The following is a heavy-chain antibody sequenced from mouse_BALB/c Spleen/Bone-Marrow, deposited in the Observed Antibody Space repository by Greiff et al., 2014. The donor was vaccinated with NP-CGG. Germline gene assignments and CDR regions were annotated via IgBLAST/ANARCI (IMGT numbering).Heavy chain of an antibody. CDR1: GFNIKDTY. J-gene: IGHJ2*01. Sequence: EVQLQQSGAELVKPGASVKLSCTASGFNIKDTYMHWVKQRPEQGLEWIGRIDPANGNTKYDPKFQGKATITADTSSNTAYLQLSSLTSEDTAVYYCANYYYGYDLDSWGQGTTLTVSS. V-gene: IGHV14-3*02. CDR2: IDPANGNT. D-gene: IGHD1-1*01. CDR3: ANYYYGYDLDS.